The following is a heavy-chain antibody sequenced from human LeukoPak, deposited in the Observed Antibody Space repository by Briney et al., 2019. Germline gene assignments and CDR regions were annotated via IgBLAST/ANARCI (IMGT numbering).Heavy chain of an antibody. V-gene: IGHV3-23*01. CDR3: AKNQRPNNDIFFDV. CDR2: IRGSDGHA. D-gene: IGHD3-9*01. CDR1: GFKFGDYA. Sequence: GGSFRLSCAASGFKFGDYAMNWVRQAPGKGLEWVSTIRGSDGHAAYAVFIRGRFTTTRDNSRNTMYLHMNGLRDEDTAVYFCAKNQRPNNDIFFDVWGQGALVIVSS. J-gene: IGHJ4*02.